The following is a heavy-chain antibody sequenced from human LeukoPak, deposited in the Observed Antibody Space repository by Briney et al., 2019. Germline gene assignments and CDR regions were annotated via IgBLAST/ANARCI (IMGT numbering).Heavy chain of an antibody. CDR2: VSNDGRNE. CDR3: ATYSSGPFDY. Sequence: GGSLRLSCATSGFTFSSYGIHWVRQAPGKGMEWVAVVSNDGRNEYYADSVQGRFSISRDNSKNTVYLQMNSLRAEDTAVYYCATYSSGPFDYWGQGTLVTVSA. D-gene: IGHD6-19*01. V-gene: IGHV3-33*01. J-gene: IGHJ4*02. CDR1: GFTFSSYG.